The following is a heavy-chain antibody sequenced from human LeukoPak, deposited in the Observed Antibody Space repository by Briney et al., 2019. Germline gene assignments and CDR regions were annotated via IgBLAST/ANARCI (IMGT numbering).Heavy chain of an antibody. V-gene: IGHV3-21*01. CDR3: ARDRREGYSYAPGYFDY. J-gene: IGHJ4*02. CDR1: GFTFSSYS. CDR2: ISSSSSYI. Sequence: GGSLRLSCAASGFTFSSYSMNWVRQAPGKGLEWVSSISSSSSYIYYADSVKGRFTISRDNAKNSLYLQMNSLRAEDTAVYYCARDRREGYSYAPGYFDYWGQGTLVTVSS. D-gene: IGHD5-18*01.